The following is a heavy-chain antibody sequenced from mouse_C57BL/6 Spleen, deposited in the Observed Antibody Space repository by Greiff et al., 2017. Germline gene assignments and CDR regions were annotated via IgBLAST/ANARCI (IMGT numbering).Heavy chain of an antibody. V-gene: IGHV1-72*01. J-gene: IGHJ3*01. CDR3: AREGITTVVARGDWFAY. CDR1: GYTFTSYW. D-gene: IGHD1-1*01. CDR2: IDPNSGGT. Sequence: QVQLQQPGAELVKPGASVKLSCKASGYTFTSYWMHWVKQRPGRGLEWIGRIDPNSGGTKYNEKFKSKATLTVDKPSSTAYMQLSSLTSEDSAVYYWAREGITTVVARGDWFAYWGQGTLVTVSA.